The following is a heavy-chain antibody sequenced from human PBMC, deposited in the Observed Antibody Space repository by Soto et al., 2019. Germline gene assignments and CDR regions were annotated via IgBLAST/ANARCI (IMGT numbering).Heavy chain of an antibody. Sequence: GGSLRLSCAASGFTFSSYGMHWVRQAPGKGLEWVAVIWYDGSNKYYADSVKGRFTISRDNSKNTLYLQMNSLRAEDTAVYYCARVASLVNTTSYYDYIWGSYRRYYYSYIDVWGKGTTVTVSS. CDR2: IWYDGSNK. D-gene: IGHD3-16*02. CDR1: GFTFSSYG. CDR3: ARVASLVNTTSYYDYIWGSYRRYYYSYIDV. J-gene: IGHJ6*03. V-gene: IGHV3-33*01.